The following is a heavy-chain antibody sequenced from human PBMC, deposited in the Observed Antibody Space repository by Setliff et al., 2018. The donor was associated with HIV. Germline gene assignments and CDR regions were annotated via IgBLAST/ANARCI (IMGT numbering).Heavy chain of an antibody. V-gene: IGHV3-7*01. CDR2: IKEDGSEE. D-gene: IGHD3-16*01. CDR1: GLNFSTYV. J-gene: IGHJ4*02. CDR3: AKAPYSLDYFDN. Sequence: GGSLRLSCAASGLNFSTYVVNWIRQAPGKGLEWVANIKEDGSEEYYVDSVKGRFTISRDNSKNTLYLQMNSLRVEDTAVYFCAKAPYSLDYFDNWGQGTLVTVSS.